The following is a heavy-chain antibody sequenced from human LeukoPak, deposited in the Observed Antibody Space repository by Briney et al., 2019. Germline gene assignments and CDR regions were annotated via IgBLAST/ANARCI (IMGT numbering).Heavy chain of an antibody. CDR2: IYPGDSDT. CDR1: GYSFTSYW. CDR3: ARNNDPLYPGSYAFDP. D-gene: IGHD3-16*01. V-gene: IGHV5-51*01. Sequence: PGESLKISCKGSGYSFTSYWIGWVRQMPGKGLEWMGIIYPGDSDTRYSPSFQGQVTISADKSISTAYLQWSSLKASDTAMYYCARNNDPLYPGSYAFDPWGQGTLVTVSS. J-gene: IGHJ5*02.